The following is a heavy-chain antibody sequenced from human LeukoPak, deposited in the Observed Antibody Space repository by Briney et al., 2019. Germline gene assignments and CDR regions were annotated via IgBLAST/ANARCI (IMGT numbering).Heavy chain of an antibody. J-gene: IGHJ4*02. Sequence: SETLSLTCSVSSGSITGGGYYWSWIRQHPGKGLEWIVYIYYSDNTYYNPSLKSRVTISADTSKNQFSLKLNSVTAADTAVYYCARARGDSSRLDYWGQGTLVTVSS. CDR1: SGSITGGGYY. CDR2: IYYSDNT. CDR3: ARARGDSSRLDY. D-gene: IGHD4-17*01. V-gene: IGHV4-31*03.